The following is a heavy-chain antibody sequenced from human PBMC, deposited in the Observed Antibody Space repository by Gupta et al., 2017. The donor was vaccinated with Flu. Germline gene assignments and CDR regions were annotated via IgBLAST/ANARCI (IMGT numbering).Heavy chain of an antibody. D-gene: IGHD1-1*01. Sequence: QERVVESGGGVVQLGRSLRLSRAASGLSCRNDGMHWVRQAPGKGLEGVAVISHDGSGPYHSDSAKGRFTITRDNSKNTLYLQMNSLRNEDTAVYYCAKDWRWNNNIYGMNVWGQGTTVTVSS. V-gene: IGHV3-30*18. CDR2: ISHDGSGP. J-gene: IGHJ6*02. CDR3: AKDWRWNNNIYGMNV. CDR1: GLSCRNDG.